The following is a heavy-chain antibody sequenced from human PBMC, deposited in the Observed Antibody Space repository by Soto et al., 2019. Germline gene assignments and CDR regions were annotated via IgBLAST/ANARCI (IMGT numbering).Heavy chain of an antibody. CDR2: IYYSGST. CDR1: GGSISSYY. Sequence: SETLSLTCTVSGGSISSYYWSWIRQPPGKGLEWIGYIYYSGSTNYNPSLKSRVTISVDTSKNQFSLKLSSVTAADTAVYYCARGPQPIPNYYYYYGMDVWGQGTTVTVSS. CDR3: ARGPQPIPNYYYYYGMDV. J-gene: IGHJ6*02. V-gene: IGHV4-59*01. D-gene: IGHD5-18*01.